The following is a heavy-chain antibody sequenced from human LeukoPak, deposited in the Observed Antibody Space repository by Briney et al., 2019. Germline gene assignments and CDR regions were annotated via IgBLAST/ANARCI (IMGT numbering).Heavy chain of an antibody. J-gene: IGHJ4*02. V-gene: IGHV3-21*01. CDR2: ISSSSSYI. D-gene: IGHD6-13*01. CDR1: GFTFSSYW. Sequence: GGSLRLSCATSGFTFSSYWMHWVRQAPGKGLEWVSSISSSSSYIYYADSVKGRFTISRDNAKNSLYLQMNSLRAEDTAVYYCARENEGAADYWGQGTLVTVPS. CDR3: ARENEGAADY.